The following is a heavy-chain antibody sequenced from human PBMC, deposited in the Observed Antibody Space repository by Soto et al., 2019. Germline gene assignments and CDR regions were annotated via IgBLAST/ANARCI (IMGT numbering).Heavy chain of an antibody. CDR1: GGSFSGYY. Sequence: TLSLTCAVYGGSFSGYYWSWIRQHPGKGLEWIGYIYYSGSTYYNPSLKSRVTISVDTSKNQFSLKLSSVTAADTAVYYCARSGYSYGPNPLLYWGQATLVTVSS. CDR2: IYYSGST. J-gene: IGHJ4*02. D-gene: IGHD5-18*01. CDR3: ARSGYSYGPNPLLY. V-gene: IGHV4-31*11.